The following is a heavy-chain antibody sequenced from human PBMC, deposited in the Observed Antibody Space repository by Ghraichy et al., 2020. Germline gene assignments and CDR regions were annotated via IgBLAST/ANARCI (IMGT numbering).Heavy chain of an antibody. J-gene: IGHJ4*02. D-gene: IGHD3-10*01. Sequence: SETLSLTCAVYGGSFSGYYWCWIRQPPGKGLEWIGEINHSGSTNYNPSLKSRVTISVDTSKNQFSLKLSSVTAADTAVDYCSGRFGSGSHGWGQGSLVTVSS. CDR3: SGRFGSGSHG. CDR1: GGSFSGYY. CDR2: INHSGST. V-gene: IGHV4-34*01.